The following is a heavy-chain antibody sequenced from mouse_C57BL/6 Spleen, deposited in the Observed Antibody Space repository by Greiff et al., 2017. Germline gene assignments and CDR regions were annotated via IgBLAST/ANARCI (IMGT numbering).Heavy chain of an antibody. D-gene: IGHD3-2*02. Sequence: EVKLMESGGGLVKPGGSLKLSCAASGFTFSDYGMHWVRQAPEKGLEWVAYISSGSSTIYYADTVKGRFTISRDNAKNTLFLQMTSLRSEDTAMYYCASDSSGYFDYWGQGTTLTVSS. V-gene: IGHV5-17*01. CDR1: GFTFSDYG. CDR3: ASDSSGYFDY. J-gene: IGHJ2*01. CDR2: ISSGSSTI.